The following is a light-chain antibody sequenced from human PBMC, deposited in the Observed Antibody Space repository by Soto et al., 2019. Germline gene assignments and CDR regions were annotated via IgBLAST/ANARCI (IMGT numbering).Light chain of an antibody. CDR1: SSDAGAYNY. CDR3: ISYAGSSIWV. V-gene: IGLV2-8*01. CDR2: DVS. J-gene: IGLJ3*02. Sequence: QSALTQPPSASGSPGQSVTISCTGTSSDAGAYNYVSWYQQHPGKAPKLMIYDVSKRPSGVPDRFSGSKSGNTASLTVSGLQAEDEADYYCISYAGSSIWVFGGGTKLTVL.